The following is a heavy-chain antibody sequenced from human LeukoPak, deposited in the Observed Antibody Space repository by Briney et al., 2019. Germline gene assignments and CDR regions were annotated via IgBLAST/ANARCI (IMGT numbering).Heavy chain of an antibody. D-gene: IGHD3-10*01. J-gene: IGHJ4*02. CDR2: INPNSGAT. Sequence: ASVRVSCKASGYTFTGYYLHWARQAPGQGLEWMGSINPNSGATNYAQRFQGRVTMTRDTSITTAYMELSRLRFDDTAVYYCARGPRGSYYSDYWGQGSLVTVSS. CDR3: ARGPRGSYYSDY. CDR1: GYTFTGYY. V-gene: IGHV1-2*02.